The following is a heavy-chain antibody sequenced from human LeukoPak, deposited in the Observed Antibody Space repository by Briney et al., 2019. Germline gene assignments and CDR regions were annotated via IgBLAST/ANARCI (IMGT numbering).Heavy chain of an antibody. D-gene: IGHD6-19*01. Sequence: GGSLRLSCAASGFTFSSYAMSWVRQAPGKGLEWVANIKQDGSERNYVDSVKGRFTISRDNAKNSLYLQMNSLRAEDTAVYYCARDGGWYRDYWGQGTLVTVSS. V-gene: IGHV3-7*01. J-gene: IGHJ4*02. CDR3: ARDGGWYRDY. CDR2: IKQDGSER. CDR1: GFTFSSYA.